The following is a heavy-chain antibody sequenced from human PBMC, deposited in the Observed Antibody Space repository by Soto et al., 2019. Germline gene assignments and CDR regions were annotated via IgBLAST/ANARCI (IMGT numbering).Heavy chain of an antibody. V-gene: IGHV4-39*07. CDR3: ARGYGRNFDY. CDR1: GDSISDDTYY. CDR2: IYYSGST. J-gene: IGHJ4*02. Sequence: PSETLSLTCTVSGDSISDDTYYWGWIRQPPGKGLEWIGSIYYSGSTYYNPSLKSRVTISVDTSKNQFSLKLSSVTAADTAVYYCARGYGRNFDYWGQGTLVTVSS. D-gene: IGHD5-18*01.